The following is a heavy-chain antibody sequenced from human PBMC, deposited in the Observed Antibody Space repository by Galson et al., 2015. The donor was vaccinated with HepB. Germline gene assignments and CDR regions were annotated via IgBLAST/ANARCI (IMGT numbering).Heavy chain of an antibody. Sequence: ETLSLTCTVSGGSISSSSYYWGWIRQPPGKGLEWIGSIYYSGSTYYNPSLKSRVTISVDTSKNQFSLKLSSVTAADTAVYYCARQTFRGYSYGYYFDYWGQGTLVTVSS. CDR3: ARQTFRGYSYGYYFDY. J-gene: IGHJ4*02. CDR2: IYYSGST. D-gene: IGHD5-18*01. CDR1: GGSISSSSYY. V-gene: IGHV4-39*01.